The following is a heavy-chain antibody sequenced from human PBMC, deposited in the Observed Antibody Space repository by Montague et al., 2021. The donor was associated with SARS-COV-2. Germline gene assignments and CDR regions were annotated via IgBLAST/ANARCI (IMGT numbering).Heavy chain of an antibody. CDR1: GDSVSSNSGA. J-gene: IGHJ6*02. Sequence: CAISGDSVSSNSGAWNWLRQSPSRGLEWLGRTCYRSKWYYNYGVSVESRITVNADTSKNQVFLQLNSVTPEDTAVYFCARGLPAGPNFGMDVWGQGTTVTVSS. D-gene: IGHD2-2*01. V-gene: IGHV6-1*01. CDR2: TCYRSKWYY. CDR3: ARGLPAGPNFGMDV.